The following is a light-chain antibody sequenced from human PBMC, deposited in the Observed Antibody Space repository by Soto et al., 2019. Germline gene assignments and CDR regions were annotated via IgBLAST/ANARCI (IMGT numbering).Light chain of an antibody. V-gene: IGKV1-5*01. CDR2: DVS. CDR1: QSLGTW. CDR3: QQYFSYPLT. Sequence: DIQMTQSPSTLSASVGDRVIITCRASQSLGTWLAWYQQKPGTAPVLLIYDVSRLESGVPSRFRGRGSGTEFTLPFSSLQPGYFATYYWQQYFSYPLTFGGGTKVEIK. J-gene: IGKJ4*01.